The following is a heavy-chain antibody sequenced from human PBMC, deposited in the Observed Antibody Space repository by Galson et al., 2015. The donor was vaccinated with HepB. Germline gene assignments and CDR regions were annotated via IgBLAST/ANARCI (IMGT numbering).Heavy chain of an antibody. V-gene: IGHV3-23*01. CDR2: ISGSGGST. CDR3: AKDRWQPLLPDGLDV. D-gene: IGHD2-15*01. CDR1: GFTFNDYA. J-gene: IGHJ6*02. Sequence: SLRLSCAASGFTFNDYAMTWVRQAPGKGLEWVSSISGSGGSTYYADSVKGRFSISRDNSESTLYLQMNSLRAEDTAVYSCAKDRWQPLLPDGLDVWGQGTTVTVSS.